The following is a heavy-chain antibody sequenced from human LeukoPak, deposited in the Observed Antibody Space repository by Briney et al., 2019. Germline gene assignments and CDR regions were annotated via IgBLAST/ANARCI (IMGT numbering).Heavy chain of an antibody. Sequence: ASVKVSCKASGYTFTGYYMHWVRQAPGHGLEWMGWINPNSGGTNYAQKFQGRVTMTRDTSISTAYMELSRLRSDDTAVYYCARAGSSGYRGDYYYYGMDVWGQGTTVTVSS. CDR3: ARAGSSGYRGDYYYYGMDV. J-gene: IGHJ6*02. CDR1: GYTFTGYY. D-gene: IGHD3-22*01. V-gene: IGHV1-2*02. CDR2: INPNSGGT.